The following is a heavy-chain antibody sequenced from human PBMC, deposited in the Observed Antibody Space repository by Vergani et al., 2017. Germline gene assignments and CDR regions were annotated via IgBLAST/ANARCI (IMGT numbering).Heavy chain of an antibody. D-gene: IGHD1-26*01. J-gene: IGHJ4*02. CDR2: LTGGSGST. CDR1: GFTFSTYA. CDR3: VKNAGSYENFFDS. Sequence: EVQLLESGGSLKQPGGSVRLSCAASGFTFSTYAMHWVRQAPGKGLEWVSALTGGSGSTYYADSFKGRFIITRDDSRVTLYLQMNSLRPEDTTTYYCVKNAGSYENFFDSWGQGKLVTVSS. V-gene: IGHV3-23*01.